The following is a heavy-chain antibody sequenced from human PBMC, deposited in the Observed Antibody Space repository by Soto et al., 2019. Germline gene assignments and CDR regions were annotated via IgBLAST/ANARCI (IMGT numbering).Heavy chain of an antibody. CDR2: VYYTGDT. J-gene: IGHJ6*02. D-gene: IGHD4-17*01. CDR3: VRQGIDYLHGLVDV. V-gene: IGHV4-59*08. Sequence: QVQLQQSGPRLVKPSETLSLTCTVSSGPDRSHNWGWIRQPPGRGLEWIDYVYYTGDTAYNPSLRGRVTISADTSTNDISLTLNSVTAADTAVYYCVRQGIDYLHGLVDVWGQRTTVSVSS. CDR1: SGPDRSHN.